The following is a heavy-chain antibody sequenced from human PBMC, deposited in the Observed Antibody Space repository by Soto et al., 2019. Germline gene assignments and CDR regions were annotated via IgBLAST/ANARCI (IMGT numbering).Heavy chain of an antibody. D-gene: IGHD3-10*01. Sequence: QVQLVQSGAEVKKPGASVKVSCKASGYTFTGYYMHWVRQAPGQGLEWMGWINPNSGGTNYAQKFQGWVTMTRDTSXSXXYMELSRLRSDDTAVYYCARDRGTMVRGASYGMDVWGQGTTVTVSS. V-gene: IGHV1-2*04. CDR2: INPNSGGT. CDR1: GYTFTGYY. J-gene: IGHJ6*02. CDR3: ARDRGTMVRGASYGMDV.